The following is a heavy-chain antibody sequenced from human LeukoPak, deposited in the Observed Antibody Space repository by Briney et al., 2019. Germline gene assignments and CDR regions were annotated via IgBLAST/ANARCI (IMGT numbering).Heavy chain of an antibody. CDR1: GFTFSSYG. V-gene: IGHV3-30*02. CDR3: AKDLYSSGWYSPWYFDL. CDR2: IRYDGSNK. D-gene: IGHD6-19*01. Sequence: GGSLRLSCAASGFTFSSYGMHWIRQAPGKGLDWVAFIRYDGSNKYYADSVKGRFTISRDNSKNTLHLQMNSLRAEDTAVYYCAKDLYSSGWYSPWYFDLWGRGTLVTVSS. J-gene: IGHJ2*01.